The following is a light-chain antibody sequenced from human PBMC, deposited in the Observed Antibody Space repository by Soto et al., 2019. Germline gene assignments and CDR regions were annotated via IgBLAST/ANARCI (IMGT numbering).Light chain of an antibody. J-gene: IGKJ4*01. CDR2: DAS. CDR3: QQRSNWPLLT. V-gene: IGKV3-11*01. CDR1: QSVSSY. Sequence: DIVLTQTPATLSLSPWTRATLSCRASQSVSSYLAWYQQKPGQAPRLLIYDASNRATGIPGRFSGSGSGTDFTLTISSLEPEDFAVYYCQQRSNWPLLTFGGGTKGDI.